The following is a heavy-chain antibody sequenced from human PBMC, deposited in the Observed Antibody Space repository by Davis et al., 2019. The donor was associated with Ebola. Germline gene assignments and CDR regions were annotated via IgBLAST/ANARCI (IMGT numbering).Heavy chain of an antibody. CDR3: ARQESQLHRYYFNS. J-gene: IGHJ4*02. V-gene: IGHV4-61*08. Sequence: SETLSLTCTVSGGSVSRGDYFWSWIRQPPGKGLEWIGYIYYTGTTNFNPFLRSRVTLSVHTSENKFSLKLSSVTAADTAVYYCARQESQLHRYYFNSWGQGTLVTVSS. CDR1: GGSVSRGDYF. CDR2: IYYTGTT. D-gene: IGHD4-23*01.